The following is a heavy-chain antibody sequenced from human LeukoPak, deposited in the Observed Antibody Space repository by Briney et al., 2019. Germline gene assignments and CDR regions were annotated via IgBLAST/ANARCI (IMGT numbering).Heavy chain of an antibody. J-gene: IGHJ4*02. CDR2: ISYDGSNK. CDR1: GFTFSSYA. CDR3: ARDQEGLRYFDWSGFDY. D-gene: IGHD3-9*01. V-gene: IGHV3-30-3*01. Sequence: GALRLSCAASGFTFSSYAMHWVRQAPGKGLEWVAVISYDGSNKYYADSVKGRFTISRDNSKNTLYLQMNSLRAEDTAVYYCARDQEGLRYFDWSGFDYWGQGTLVTVSS.